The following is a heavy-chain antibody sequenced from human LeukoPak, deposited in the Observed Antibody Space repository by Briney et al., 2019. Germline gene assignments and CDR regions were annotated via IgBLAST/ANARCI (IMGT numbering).Heavy chain of an antibody. J-gene: IGHJ5*02. Sequence: SETLSLTCTVSGGSISSSSYYWGWIRQPPGKGLEWIGSIYYSGSTYFNPSLKSRVTISVDTSKNQFSLKLSSVTAADTAVYYCARSGSSSDQLPHNWFDPWGQETLVTVSS. V-gene: IGHV4-39*01. D-gene: IGHD2-2*01. CDR2: IYYSGST. CDR1: GGSISSSSYY. CDR3: ARSGSSSDQLPHNWFDP.